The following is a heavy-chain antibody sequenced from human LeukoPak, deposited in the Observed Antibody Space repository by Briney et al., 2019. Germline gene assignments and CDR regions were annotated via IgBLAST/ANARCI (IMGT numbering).Heavy chain of an antibody. Sequence: SETLSLTCTVSGGSISSSSYYWGWIRQPPGKGLEWIGSIYYSGSTYYNPSLKSRVTISVDTSKNQFSLKLSSVTAADTAVYYCAREYLEYGSGNDYFDNWGQGTLVTVSS. CDR2: IYYSGST. J-gene: IGHJ4*02. D-gene: IGHD3-10*01. CDR3: AREYLEYGSGNDYFDN. CDR1: GGSISSSSYY. V-gene: IGHV4-39*02.